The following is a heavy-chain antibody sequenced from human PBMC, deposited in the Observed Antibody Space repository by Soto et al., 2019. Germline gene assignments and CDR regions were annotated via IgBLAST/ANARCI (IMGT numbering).Heavy chain of an antibody. Sequence: QVQLQESGPGLVKPSQTLSLTCTVSGGSISSGGYYWSWIRQHPGKGLEWVGYIYYSGSNYYNPSRKSRVTISVDTSKNQSALKLSSVTAADTAVYYCARDSEIDSRYAFDIWGQGTMVTVSS. CDR2: IYYSGSN. CDR1: GGSISSGGYY. CDR3: ARDSEIDSRYAFDI. D-gene: IGHD3-22*01. J-gene: IGHJ3*02. V-gene: IGHV4-31*03.